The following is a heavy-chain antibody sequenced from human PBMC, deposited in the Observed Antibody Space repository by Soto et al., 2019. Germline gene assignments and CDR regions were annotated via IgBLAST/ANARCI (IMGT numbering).Heavy chain of an antibody. CDR3: AREGDQQAQETYNYVDGINI. CDR2: ISGDSVNT. D-gene: IGHD5-18*01. CDR1: GYNFTTYG. Sequence: QVHLVQSGGELKKPGASVKVSCKAAGYNFTTYGISWVRQAPGQGREWMGWISGDSVNTKSAPKLQDRITMTTDTTACTASIELRRPRSDDTAVYFSAREGDQQAQETYNYVDGINIWGQGTTVTVSS. J-gene: IGHJ6*01. V-gene: IGHV1-18*01.